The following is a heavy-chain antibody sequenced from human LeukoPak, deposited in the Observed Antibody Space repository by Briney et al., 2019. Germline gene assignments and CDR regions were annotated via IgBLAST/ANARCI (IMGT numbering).Heavy chain of an antibody. J-gene: IGHJ6*02. Sequence: GASVKVSCKASGYTFTSYYMHWVRQAPGQGLEWMGIINPSGGSTSYAQKFQGRVTMTRDTSTSTVYMELSSLRSEDTAVYYCARDLAWVTMVRGVPPGHYYGMDVWGQGTTVAVSS. CDR3: ARDLAWVTMVRGVPPGHYYGMDV. CDR2: INPSGGST. V-gene: IGHV1-46*01. CDR1: GYTFTSYY. D-gene: IGHD3-10*01.